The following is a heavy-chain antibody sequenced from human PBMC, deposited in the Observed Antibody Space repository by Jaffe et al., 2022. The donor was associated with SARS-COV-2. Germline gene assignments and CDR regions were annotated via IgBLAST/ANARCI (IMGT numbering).Heavy chain of an antibody. J-gene: IGHJ4*02. CDR2: ISAYNGNT. D-gene: IGHD2-2*01. CDR1: GYTFTSYG. CDR3: ARDCSLGPEVVPAAIYPYYFDY. V-gene: IGHV1-18*01. Sequence: QVQLVQSGAEVKKPGASVKVSCKASGYTFTSYGISWVRQAPGQGLEWMGWISAYNGNTNYAQKLQGRVTMTTDTSTSTAYMELRSLRSDDTAVYYCARDCSLGPEVVPAAIYPYYFDYWGQGTLVTVSS.